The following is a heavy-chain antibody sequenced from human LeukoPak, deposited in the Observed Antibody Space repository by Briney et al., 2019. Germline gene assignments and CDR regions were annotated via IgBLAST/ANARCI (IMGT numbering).Heavy chain of an antibody. V-gene: IGHV3-23*01. CDR3: AKYYDILTGYYEAYYHYYYMDV. CDR1: GFTFSRNA. J-gene: IGHJ6*03. CDR2: ISGSGGTT. Sequence: GGSLRLSCAASGFTFSRNAMSWVRQAPGKGLEWVSVISGSGGTTYYADSVKGRFTISRDNSKNTLYLQLNSLRAEDTAVYYCAKYYDILTGYYEAYYHYYYMDVWGKGTTVTVSS. D-gene: IGHD3-9*01.